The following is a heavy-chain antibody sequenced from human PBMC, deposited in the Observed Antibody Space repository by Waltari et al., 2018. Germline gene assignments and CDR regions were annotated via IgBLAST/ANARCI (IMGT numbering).Heavy chain of an antibody. Sequence: QVQLQESGPGLVKPSQTLSLTCTVSGGSISSGSYYWSWIRQPAGKGLEWIGRIYTSGSTNYNPSLKSRVTISVDTSKNQFSLKLSSVTAADTAVYYCARVPSYYDFWSGPDAFDIWGQGTMVTVSS. CDR1: GGSISSGSYY. CDR2: IYTSGST. CDR3: ARVPSYYDFWSGPDAFDI. V-gene: IGHV4-61*02. D-gene: IGHD3-3*01. J-gene: IGHJ3*02.